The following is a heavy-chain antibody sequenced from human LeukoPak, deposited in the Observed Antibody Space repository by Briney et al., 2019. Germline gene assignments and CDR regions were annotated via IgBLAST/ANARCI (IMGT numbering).Heavy chain of an antibody. J-gene: IGHJ3*02. D-gene: IGHD1-14*01. CDR2: IIPIFGTA. Sequence: ASVKVSCKASGGTFSSYAISWVRQATGQGLEWMGGIIPIFGTANYAQKFQGRVTITADKSTSTAYMELSSLRSEDTAVYYCARGTTNGKGAFDIWGQGTMVTVSS. V-gene: IGHV1-69*06. CDR3: ARGTTNGKGAFDI. CDR1: GGTFSSYA.